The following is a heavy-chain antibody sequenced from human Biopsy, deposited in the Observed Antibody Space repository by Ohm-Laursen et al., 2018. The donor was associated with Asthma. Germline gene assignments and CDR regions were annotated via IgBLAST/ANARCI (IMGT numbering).Heavy chain of an antibody. D-gene: IGHD3-22*01. J-gene: IGHJ4*02. CDR3: ARAQDYYDSRGYYRSFDY. Sequence: PSETLSLTCTVSYGSITSGGYYWTWIRQHPGKGLEWIGFIYYSGSTYYNPSLKSRVSISIDTSKNQFSLKLSSVTAADTVVYYCARAQDYYDSRGYYRSFDYWGQGTLVTVSS. V-gene: IGHV4-31*03. CDR1: YGSITSGGYY. CDR2: IYYSGST.